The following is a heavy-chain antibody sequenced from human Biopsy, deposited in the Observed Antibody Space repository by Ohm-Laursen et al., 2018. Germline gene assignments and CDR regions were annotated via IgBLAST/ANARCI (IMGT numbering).Heavy chain of an antibody. CDR1: GFTFNKHA. D-gene: IGHD5-18*01. CDR3: ARDPRDTALGIFDY. V-gene: IGHV3-33*01. CDR2: IWFDETNK. J-gene: IGHJ4*02. Sequence: SLRLSCSASGFTFNKHAMNWVRQAPGKGLEWVAVIWFDETNKHYADSVKGRFTISRDNSKNMLYLQMNTLRDADTAVYYCARDPRDTALGIFDYWGLGTLVTVSS.